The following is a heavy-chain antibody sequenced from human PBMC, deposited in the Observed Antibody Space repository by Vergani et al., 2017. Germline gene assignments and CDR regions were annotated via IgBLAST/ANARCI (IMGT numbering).Heavy chain of an antibody. V-gene: IGHV4-39*01. D-gene: IGHD3-10*01. CDR2: IYYSGST. CDR3: AIRVTDRAFDI. Sequence: QLQLQESGPGLVKPSETLSLTCTVSGGSISSSSYYWGWIRQPPGEGLEWIGSIYYSGSTYYNPSLKSRVTISVDTSKNQFSLKLSSVTAADTAVYYCAIRVTDRAFDIWGRGIMVIVSS. CDR1: GGSISSSSYY. J-gene: IGHJ3*02.